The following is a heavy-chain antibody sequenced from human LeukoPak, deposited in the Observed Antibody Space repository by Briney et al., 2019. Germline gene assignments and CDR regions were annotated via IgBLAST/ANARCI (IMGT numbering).Heavy chain of an antibody. Sequence: SETLSLTCAVYGGSFSGYYWSWIRQPPGKGLEWIGEINHSRSTNYNPSLKSRVTISVDTSKNQFSLKLSSVTAADTAVYYWARRAAIVVVPAAMTDWGQGTLVTVSS. CDR3: ARRAAIVVVPAAMTD. D-gene: IGHD2-2*01. CDR1: GGSFSGYY. CDR2: INHSRST. J-gene: IGHJ4*02. V-gene: IGHV4-34*01.